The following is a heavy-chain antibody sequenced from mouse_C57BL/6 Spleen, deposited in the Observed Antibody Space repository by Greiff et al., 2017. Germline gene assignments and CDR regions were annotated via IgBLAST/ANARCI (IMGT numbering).Heavy chain of an antibody. D-gene: IGHD1-1*01. V-gene: IGHV3-6*01. CDR1: GYSITSGYY. CDR3: ASIITTPYYYAMDY. J-gene: IGHJ4*01. Sequence: EVKLQESGPGLVKPSQSLSLTCSVTGYSITSGYYWNWIRQFPGNKLEWMGYISYDGSNNYNPSLKNRISITRDPSKNQFFLKLNSVTTEDTATYYCASIITTPYYYAMDYWGQGTSVTVSS. CDR2: ISYDGSN.